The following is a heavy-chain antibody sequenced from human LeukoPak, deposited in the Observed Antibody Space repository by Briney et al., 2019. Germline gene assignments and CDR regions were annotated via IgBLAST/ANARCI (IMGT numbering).Heavy chain of an antibody. Sequence: PGGSLRLSCAASGFTLTSCAMTWVRQTPGKGLEWVSGITASGATTYYADSVKGRFTISRDNSKNTLYLQMNSLRAEDTALYYCAKDQRDSGFPYAAFDIWGQGAMVTVSS. D-gene: IGHD2-8*01. V-gene: IGHV3-23*01. J-gene: IGHJ3*02. CDR1: GFTLTSCA. CDR3: AKDQRDSGFPYAAFDI. CDR2: ITASGATT.